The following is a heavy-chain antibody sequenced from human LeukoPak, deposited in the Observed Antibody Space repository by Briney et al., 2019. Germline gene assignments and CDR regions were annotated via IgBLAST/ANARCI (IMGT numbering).Heavy chain of an antibody. Sequence: SVKVSCKASGGTFSSYAISWVRQAPGQGLEWMGGIIPIFGTANYAQKFQGRVTITADESTSTAYMELSSLRSEDTAVYYCARDDRIQLWLPGSYGMDVWGQGTTVTVSS. CDR2: IIPIFGTA. V-gene: IGHV1-69*13. J-gene: IGHJ6*02. CDR3: ARDDRIQLWLPGSYGMDV. CDR1: GGTFSSYA. D-gene: IGHD5-18*01.